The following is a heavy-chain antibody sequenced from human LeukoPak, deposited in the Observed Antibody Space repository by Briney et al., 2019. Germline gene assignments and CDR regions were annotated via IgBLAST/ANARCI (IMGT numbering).Heavy chain of an antibody. CDR3: ARKAYCSGGSCYLDWFDP. Sequence: ASVKVSCQASGYTFTGYYMHWVRQAPGQGLGWMGRINPNSGGTNYAQKFQGRVTTTRDTSISTAYMELSRLRSDDTAVYYCARKAYCSGGSCYLDWFDPWGQGTLVTVSS. D-gene: IGHD2-15*01. CDR1: GYTFTGYY. CDR2: INPNSGGT. J-gene: IGHJ5*02. V-gene: IGHV1-2*06.